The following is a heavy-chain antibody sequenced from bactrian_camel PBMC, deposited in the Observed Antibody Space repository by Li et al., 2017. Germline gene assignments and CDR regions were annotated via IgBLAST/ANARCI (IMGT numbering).Heavy chain of an antibody. CDR1: RDTTSGYR. CDR2: IDGSGST. V-gene: IGHV3S26*01. Sequence: HVQLVESGGGSVQAGESLRLSCAASRDTTSGYRMAWFRLSPGKEREGVAQIDGSGSTSYAESVKGRFTISKDNAKDTLALQMISLKPEDTAMYYCAADRRYGGVCGDLSLARWGYNFAGRGTQVTVS. D-gene: IGHD1*01. J-gene: IGHJ4*01.